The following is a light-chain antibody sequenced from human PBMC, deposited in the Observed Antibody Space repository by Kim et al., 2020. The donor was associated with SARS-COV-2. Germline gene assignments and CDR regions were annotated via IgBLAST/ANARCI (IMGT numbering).Light chain of an antibody. CDR2: YTS. J-gene: IGKJ1*01. Sequence: SPGESAAPACWASQSSSSSYLAWYQQRPGLAPRLLIYYTSTRATGIPDRFSGSGSGTDFTLTISRLEPEDFAVYYCQQYGSSPQTFGPGTRVDIK. V-gene: IGKV3D-20*01. CDR3: QQYGSSPQT. CDR1: QSSSSSY.